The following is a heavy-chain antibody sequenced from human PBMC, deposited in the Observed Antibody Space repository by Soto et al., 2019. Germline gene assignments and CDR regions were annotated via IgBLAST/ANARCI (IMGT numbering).Heavy chain of an antibody. V-gene: IGHV4-31*03. D-gene: IGHD2-8*01. J-gene: IGHJ5*02. CDR3: ARDARYCTNGVCSRYNWFDP. Sequence: QVQLQESGPGLVKPSQTLSLTCTVSGGSISSGGYYWSWIRQHPGKGLEWIGYIYYSGSTYYNPSLKGRVTISVDTSKNQFSLKLSSVTAADTAVYYCARDARYCTNGVCSRYNWFDPWGQGTLVTVSS. CDR2: IYYSGST. CDR1: GGSISSGGYY.